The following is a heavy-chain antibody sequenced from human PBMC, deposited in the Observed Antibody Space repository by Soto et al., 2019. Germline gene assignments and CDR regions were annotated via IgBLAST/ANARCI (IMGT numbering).Heavy chain of an antibody. V-gene: IGHV3-23*01. CDR3: ATQGVLTSSGPYDAFDI. D-gene: IGHD6-19*01. CDR1: GFTFSSYA. J-gene: IGHJ3*02. CDR2: ISGSGGST. Sequence: GGSLRLSCAASGFTFSSYAMSWVRQAPGKGLEWVSAISGSGGSTYYADSVKGRFTISRDNSKNTLYLQMNSLRAEDTAVYYCATQGVLTSSGPYDAFDIWGQGTMVTVSS.